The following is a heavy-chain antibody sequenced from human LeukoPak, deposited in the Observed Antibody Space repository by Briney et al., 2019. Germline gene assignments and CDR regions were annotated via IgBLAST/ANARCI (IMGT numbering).Heavy chain of an antibody. CDR2: INSGGSTI. D-gene: IGHD3-9*01. CDR1: GFTFSDYY. V-gene: IGHV3-11*01. Sequence: GGSLRLSCAASGFTFSDYYMSWIRQAPGKGLEWVSYINSGGSTIYYADSVKGRFTISRDNAKNSLYLQMSSLRAEDTAVYYCARLPLYRRYFILTVYYLDSCGQGTLVTVPS. CDR3: ARLPLYRRYFILTVYYLDS. J-gene: IGHJ4*02.